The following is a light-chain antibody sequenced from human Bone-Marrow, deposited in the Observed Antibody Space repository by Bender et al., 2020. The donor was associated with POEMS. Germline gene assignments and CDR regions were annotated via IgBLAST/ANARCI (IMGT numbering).Light chain of an antibody. CDR2: EDT. CDR1: DNDIGAYTL. J-gene: IGLJ3*02. Sequence: QSALTQPASVSGSPGQSITISCAGTDNDIGAYTLVSWYQQHPGKAPKLLIYEDTKRPSGVSIRFSGSKSGNTVSLTISGLQAEDEADYYCCSYNGNNEVFGGGTKLTVL. V-gene: IGLV2-23*01. CDR3: CSYNGNNEV.